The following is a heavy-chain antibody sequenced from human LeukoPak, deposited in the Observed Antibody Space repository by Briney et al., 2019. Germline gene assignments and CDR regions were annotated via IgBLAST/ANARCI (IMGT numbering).Heavy chain of an antibody. Sequence: PGGSLRLSCAASGFTFSDYYMSWIRQAPGKGLVWVARITSDGISTTYAESVKGRFTISRDNAKNSLYLQMNSLRAEDTAVYYCAELGITMIGGVWGKGTTVTISS. CDR2: ITSDGIST. CDR3: AELGITMIGGV. V-gene: IGHV3-74*03. CDR1: GFTFSDYY. D-gene: IGHD3-10*02. J-gene: IGHJ6*04.